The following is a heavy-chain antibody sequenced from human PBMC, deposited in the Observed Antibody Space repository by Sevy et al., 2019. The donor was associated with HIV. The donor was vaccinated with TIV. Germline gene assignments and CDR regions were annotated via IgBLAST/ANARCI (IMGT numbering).Heavy chain of an antibody. CDR1: GFTFSSYA. CDR3: ARDQYYDSGGSPYFDY. V-gene: IGHV3-30-3*01. Sequence: GGSLRLSCAASGFTFSSYAMHWVRQAPGKGLEWVAVISYDGSNKYYADSVKGRFTISRDNSKNTRYLQMNSLRAEDTAVYYCARDQYYDSGGSPYFDYWGQGTLVTVSS. CDR2: ISYDGSNK. J-gene: IGHJ4*02. D-gene: IGHD3-22*01.